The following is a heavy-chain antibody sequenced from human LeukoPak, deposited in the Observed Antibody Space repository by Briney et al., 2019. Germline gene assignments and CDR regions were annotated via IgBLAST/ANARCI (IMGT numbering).Heavy chain of an antibody. V-gene: IGHV3-21*01. Sequence: PGGSLRLSCAASGFTFSTSAMNWVRQVPGKGLEWVSSIDLDSSHIYYAASVRGRSTISRDNARNSVYLQMNSLRVEDTAVYYCARDPLRYLRVGHYDYWGQGTLVAVSS. CDR1: GFTFSTSA. D-gene: IGHD3-9*01. J-gene: IGHJ4*02. CDR3: ARDPLRYLRVGHYDY. CDR2: IDLDSSHI.